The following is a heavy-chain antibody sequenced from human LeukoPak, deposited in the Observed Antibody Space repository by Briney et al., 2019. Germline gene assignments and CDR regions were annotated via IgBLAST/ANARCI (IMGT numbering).Heavy chain of an antibody. CDR3: AKMKGATEYYYYAMDV. CDR1: GLTFSSFA. J-gene: IGHJ6*04. D-gene: IGHD5-24*01. V-gene: IGHV3-23*01. CDR2: ITGSAGAT. Sequence: PGVPLRLSCALSGLTFSSFAMICVPHSPGKGLEWVSAITGSAGATWYADAVKGRFTISRDNSKNTMYLQMNSLGAEDTPLYYCAKMKGATEYYYYAMDVWGKGTMVSVSS.